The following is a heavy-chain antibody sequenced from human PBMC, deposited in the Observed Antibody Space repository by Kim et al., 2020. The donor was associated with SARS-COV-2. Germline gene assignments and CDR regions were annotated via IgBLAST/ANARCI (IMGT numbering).Heavy chain of an antibody. J-gene: IGHJ3*02. CDR2: INHSGST. CDR3: ARAIIVGALDAFDI. V-gene: IGHV4-34*01. CDR1: GGSFSGYY. D-gene: IGHD1-26*01. Sequence: SETLSLTCAVYGGSFSGYYWSWIRQPPGKGLEWIGEINHSGSTNYNPSLKSRVTISVDTSKNQFSLKLSSVTAADTAVYYCARAIIVGALDAFDIWGQGTMVTVSS.